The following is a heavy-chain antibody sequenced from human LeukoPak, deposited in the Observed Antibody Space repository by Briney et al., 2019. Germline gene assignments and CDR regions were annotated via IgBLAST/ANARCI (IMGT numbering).Heavy chain of an antibody. V-gene: IGHV4-61*02. CDR1: GGSISRCVYS. Sequence: SETLSLTCAVSGGSISRCVYSWSWIRQPAGKGLEWIGRISSSGSTNYNPSLKSRVTISVDTSKNQFSLKLSSVTAADTAVYFCARGPYSYDSSGAFDIWGQGTMVTVSS. CDR2: ISSSGST. J-gene: IGHJ3*02. CDR3: ARGPYSYDSSGAFDI. D-gene: IGHD3-22*01.